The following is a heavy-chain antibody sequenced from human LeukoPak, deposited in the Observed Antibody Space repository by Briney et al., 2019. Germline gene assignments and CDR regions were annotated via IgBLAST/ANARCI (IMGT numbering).Heavy chain of an antibody. CDR1: GGSFSGYY. V-gene: IGHV4-34*01. J-gene: IGHJ4*02. Sequence: SETLSLTCAVYGGSFSGYYWSCIREPPGKGLEWIGEINHSGSTNYNPSLKSRVTISVDTSKNQFSLKLSSVTAADTAVYYCARGPRYFDWLLKIFDYWGQGTLVTVSS. CDR3: ARGPRYFDWLLKIFDY. CDR2: INHSGST. D-gene: IGHD3-9*01.